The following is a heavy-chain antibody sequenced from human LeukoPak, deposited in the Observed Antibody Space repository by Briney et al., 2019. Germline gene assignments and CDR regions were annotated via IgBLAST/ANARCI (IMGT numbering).Heavy chain of an antibody. CDR1: GGSISSGSYY. V-gene: IGHV4-61*02. CDR2: IYTSGST. J-gene: IGHJ2*01. CDR3: ARAYGSGYWYFDL. D-gene: IGHD3-10*01. Sequence: SQTLSLTCTVSGGSISSGSYYWSWIRQPAGKGLEWIGRIYTSGSTNYNPSLKSRVTISVDTSKNQFSLKLSSVTAADTAVYYCARAYGSGYWYFDLWGRGTLVTVSS.